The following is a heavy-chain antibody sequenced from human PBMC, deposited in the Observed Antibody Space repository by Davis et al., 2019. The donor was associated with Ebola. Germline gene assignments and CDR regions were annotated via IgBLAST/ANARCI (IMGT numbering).Heavy chain of an antibody. CDR2: IRYDGSNK. J-gene: IGHJ6*02. Sequence: GGSLRLSCAASGFTFSSYGMHWVRQAPGKGLEWVAFIRYDGSNKYYADSVKGRFTISRDNAKNSLYLQMNSLRAEDTAVYYCARDVLGLYGMDLWGQGTTVTVSS. V-gene: IGHV3-30*02. CDR3: ARDVLGLYGMDL. D-gene: IGHD6-19*01. CDR1: GFTFSSYG.